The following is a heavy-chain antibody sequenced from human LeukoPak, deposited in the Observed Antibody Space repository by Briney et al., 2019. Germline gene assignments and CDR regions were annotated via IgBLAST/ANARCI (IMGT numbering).Heavy chain of an antibody. CDR2: IYPDDSDI. CDR1: GYSFNSYW. J-gene: IGHJ3*02. D-gene: IGHD3-9*01. V-gene: IGHV5-51*01. CDR3: ARRWGTYDILTGYYRDQDAFDI. Sequence: PGESLKISCKGSGYSFNSYWIGWVRQMPGKGLEWMGIIYPDDSDISYRPSFQGQVTISVDKSISTAYLQWSSLKASDTAMYYCARRWGTYDILTGYYRDQDAFDIWGQGTMVTVSS.